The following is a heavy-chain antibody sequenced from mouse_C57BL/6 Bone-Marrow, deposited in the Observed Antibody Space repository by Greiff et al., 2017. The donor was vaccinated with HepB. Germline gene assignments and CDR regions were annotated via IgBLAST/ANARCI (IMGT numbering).Heavy chain of an antibody. V-gene: IGHV7-3*01. CDR3: ARSVYYYGSSPYWYFDV. J-gene: IGHJ1*03. CDR2: IRNKANGYTT. Sequence: EVKLVESGGGLVQPGGSLSPSCAASGFTFTDYYMSWVRQPPGKALEWLGFIRNKANGYTTEYSASVKGRFTISRDNSQSILYLQMNALRAEDSATYYCARSVYYYGSSPYWYFDVWGTGTTVTVSS. D-gene: IGHD1-1*01. CDR1: GFTFTDYY.